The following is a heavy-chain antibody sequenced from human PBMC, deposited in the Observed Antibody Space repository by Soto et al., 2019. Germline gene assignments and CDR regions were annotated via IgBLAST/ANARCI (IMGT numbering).Heavy chain of an antibody. CDR1: GFTFSSYS. CDR2: ISSSSSTI. CDR3: ARDPQGLHYYDRYPPDY. Sequence: GGSLRLSCAASGFTFSSYSMNWVRQAPGKGLEWVSYISSSSSTIYYADSVKGRFTISRDNAKNSLYLQMNSLRDEDTAVYYCARDPQGLHYYDRYPPDYWGQGTLVTVSS. J-gene: IGHJ4*02. V-gene: IGHV3-48*02. D-gene: IGHD3-22*01.